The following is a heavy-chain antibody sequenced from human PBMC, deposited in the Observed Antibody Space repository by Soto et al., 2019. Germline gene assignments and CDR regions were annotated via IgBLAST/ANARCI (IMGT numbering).Heavy chain of an antibody. CDR1: GYSFTSYW. J-gene: IGHJ3*01. CDR2: IYPGDSDT. D-gene: IGHD3-22*01. CDR3: ARYRGYDRSGYKVRSGTAFDL. V-gene: IGHV5-51*01. Sequence: PGESLKISCKGSGYSFTSYWIGWVRQMPGKGLEWMGIIYPGDSDTRYSPSFQGQVTISADKSISTAYLQWSSLKASDTAMYECARYRGYDRSGYKVRSGTAFDLWGQGTMVTVSS.